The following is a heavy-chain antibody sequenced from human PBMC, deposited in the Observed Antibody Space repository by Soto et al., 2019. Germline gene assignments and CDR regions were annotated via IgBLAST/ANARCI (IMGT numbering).Heavy chain of an antibody. Sequence: QVQLVQSGAEVKKPGASVKVSCKASGYTFTSYGISWVRQAPGQGLEWMGWISAYNGNTNYAQKRQGRVTMTTDTSTSTAYMELSSLRSDDTAVYYCASLFSGDYGGNGGTDYWGQGTLVTVSS. CDR1: GYTFTSYG. V-gene: IGHV1-18*01. CDR2: ISAYNGNT. J-gene: IGHJ4*02. CDR3: ASLFSGDYGGNGGTDY. D-gene: IGHD4-17*01.